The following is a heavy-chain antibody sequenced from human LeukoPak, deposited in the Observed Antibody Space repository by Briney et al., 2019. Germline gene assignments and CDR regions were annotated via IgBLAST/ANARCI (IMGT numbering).Heavy chain of an antibody. J-gene: IGHJ5*02. Sequence: ASVKVSCKASGYTFTSYAMHWVRQAPGQRLEWMGWINAGNGNTKYSQKFQGRVTITRDTSASTAYMELSSLRSEDTAVYYCARGGIAAAPIDNWFDPWGQGTLVTVSS. CDR2: INAGNGNT. CDR1: GYTFTSYA. CDR3: ARGGIAAAPIDNWFDP. V-gene: IGHV1-3*01. D-gene: IGHD6-13*01.